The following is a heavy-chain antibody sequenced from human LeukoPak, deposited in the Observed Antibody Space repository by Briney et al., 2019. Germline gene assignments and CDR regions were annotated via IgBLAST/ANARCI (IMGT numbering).Heavy chain of an antibody. CDR1: GFTFGSYW. Sequence: GGSVALFCVASGFTFGSYWMSWVRQAPGRGLEWVANLKQDGSEKYYVDSVKGRFTISRDNAKNSLYLQMNSLRAEDTAVYYCARISNSGYYWLFDYWGQGTLVTASS. CDR2: LKQDGSEK. J-gene: IGHJ4*02. D-gene: IGHD3-22*01. V-gene: IGHV3-7*04. CDR3: ARISNSGYYWLFDY.